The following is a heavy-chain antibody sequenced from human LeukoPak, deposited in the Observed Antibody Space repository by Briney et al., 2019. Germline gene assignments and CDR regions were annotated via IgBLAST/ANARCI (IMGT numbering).Heavy chain of an antibody. CDR2: IRYDGSNK. Sequence: GGSLRLSCAASGFTFSSYGMHWVRQAPGKGLEWVALIRYDGSNKYYADSVKGRFTISRDNSKNTLYLQMNSLRAEDTAVYYCAKDAYSSSWYVYLSWFDPWGQGTLVTVSS. D-gene: IGHD6-13*01. CDR1: GFTFSSYG. J-gene: IGHJ5*02. V-gene: IGHV3-30*02. CDR3: AKDAYSSSWYVYLSWFDP.